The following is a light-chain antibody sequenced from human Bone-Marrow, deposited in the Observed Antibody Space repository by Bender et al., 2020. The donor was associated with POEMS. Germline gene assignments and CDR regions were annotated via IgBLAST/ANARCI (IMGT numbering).Light chain of an antibody. J-gene: IGLJ3*02. Sequence: QSALTQPASVSGSPGQSITISCAGTDNDVGRNNFVSWYQHHPGKAPKLMIYDVKNRPSGVSNRFSGSKSGNTASLTISGLQAEDEADYYCSSYSSTNIRVFGGGTRLTVL. CDR3: SSYSSTNIRV. CDR2: DVK. CDR1: DNDVGRNNF. V-gene: IGLV2-14*03.